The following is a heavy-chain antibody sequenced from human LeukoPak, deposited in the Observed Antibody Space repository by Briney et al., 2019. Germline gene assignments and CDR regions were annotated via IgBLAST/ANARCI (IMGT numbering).Heavy chain of an antibody. CDR2: ISSSSSTI. J-gene: IGHJ6*02. CDR1: GFTFSSYS. CDR3: ARVFPDCSGGSCYSGVYYGMDV. V-gene: IGHV3-48*04. D-gene: IGHD2-15*01. Sequence: PGGSLRLSCAASGFTFSSYSMNWVRQAPGKGLEWVSYISSSSSTIYYADSVKGRFTISRDNAKNSLYLQMNSLRVEDTAVYYCARVFPDCSGGSCYSGVYYGMDVWGQGTTVTVSS.